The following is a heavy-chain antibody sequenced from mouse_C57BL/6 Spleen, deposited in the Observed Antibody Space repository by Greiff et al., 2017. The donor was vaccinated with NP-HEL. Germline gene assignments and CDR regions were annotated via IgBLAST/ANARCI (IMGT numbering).Heavy chain of an antibody. CDR2: IYPGGGYT. J-gene: IGHJ4*01. CDR1: GYTFTNYW. V-gene: IGHV1-63*01. CDR3: ARRRDYAMDY. Sequence: VNVVESGAELVRPGTSVKMSCKASGYTFTNYWIGWAKQRPGHGLEWIGDIYPGGGYTNYNEKFKGKATLTADKSSSTAYMQFSSLTSEDSAIYYCARRRDYAMDYWGQGTSVTVSS.